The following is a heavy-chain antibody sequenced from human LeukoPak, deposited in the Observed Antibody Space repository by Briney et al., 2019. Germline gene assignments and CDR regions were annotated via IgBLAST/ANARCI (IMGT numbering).Heavy chain of an antibody. CDR1: GGSISSSSYY. V-gene: IGHV4-39*01. CDR3: ARTSNTNYYDSSGYYYYFDY. CDR2: IYYSGST. J-gene: IGHJ4*02. Sequence: PSETLSLTCTVSGGSISSSSYYWGWIRQPPGKGLEWIGSIYYSGSTYYNPSLKSRVTISVDTSKNQFSLKLSSVTAADTAVYYCARTSNTNYYDSSGYYYYFDYWGQGTLVTVSS. D-gene: IGHD3-22*01.